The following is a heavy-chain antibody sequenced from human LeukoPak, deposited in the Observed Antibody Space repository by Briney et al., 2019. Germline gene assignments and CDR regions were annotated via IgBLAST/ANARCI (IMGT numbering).Heavy chain of an antibody. D-gene: IGHD1-1*01. J-gene: IGHJ4*02. CDR2: ISAYNGNT. V-gene: IGHV1-18*01. CDR3: AREACAHCTIDY. Sequence: ASVKVSCKTSGYTFPTYGITWVRQAPGQGLEWMGWISAYNGNTNLAQNLRGRVTLTTNRSTTTAYMELTSLTSDETAIYYCAREACAHCTIDYWGQGTLVTVSS. CDR1: GYTFPTYG.